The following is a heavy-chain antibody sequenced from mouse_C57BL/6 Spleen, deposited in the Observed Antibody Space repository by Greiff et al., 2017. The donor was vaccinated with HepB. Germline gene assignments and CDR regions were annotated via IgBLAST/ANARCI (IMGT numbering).Heavy chain of an antibody. CDR2: IDPSDSYT. V-gene: IGHV1-50*01. CDR3: ARAGTDFDY. J-gene: IGHJ2*01. Sequence: QVQLQQPGAELVKPGASVKLSCKASGYTFTSYWMQWVKQRPGQGLEWIGEIDPSDSYTNYNQKFKGKATLTVDTSSNTAYMQLSSLTSEDSAVYYCARAGTDFDYWGQGTTLTVSS. CDR1: GYTFTSYW. D-gene: IGHD3-1*01.